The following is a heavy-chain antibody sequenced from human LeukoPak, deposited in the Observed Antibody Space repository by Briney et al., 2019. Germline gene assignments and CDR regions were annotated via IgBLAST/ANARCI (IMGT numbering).Heavy chain of an antibody. J-gene: IGHJ3*02. D-gene: IGHD3-22*01. CDR1: GFTFSSYS. CDR3: AREAYYDSSVKGDAFDI. CDR2: ISSSSSYI. V-gene: IGHV3-21*01. Sequence: GGSLRLSCAASGFTFSSYSMNWVRQAPGKGLEWVSSISSSSSYIYYADSVKGRFTISRDNAKNSLYLQMNSLRAEDTAVYYCAREAYYDSSVKGDAFDIWGQGTMVTVSS.